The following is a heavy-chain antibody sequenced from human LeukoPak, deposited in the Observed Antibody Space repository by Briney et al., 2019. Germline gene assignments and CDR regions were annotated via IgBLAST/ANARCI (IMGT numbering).Heavy chain of an antibody. V-gene: IGHV3-21*06. J-gene: IGHJ4*02. Sequence: GGSLRLSCGVSGFTFSSYSMNWVRQAPGKGLEWVSFISSSSTYNYADSVKGRFTISRDNAKNSLFLQMNSLRAEDTAVYYCARLSPGGYWGQGTLVTVSS. CDR3: ARLSPGGY. CDR1: GFTFSSYS. CDR2: ISSSSTY. D-gene: IGHD3-10*01.